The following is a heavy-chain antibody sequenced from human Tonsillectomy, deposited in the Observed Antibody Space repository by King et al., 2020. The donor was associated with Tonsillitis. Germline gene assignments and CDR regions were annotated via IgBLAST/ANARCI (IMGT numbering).Heavy chain of an antibody. J-gene: IGHJ4*02. D-gene: IGHD3-22*01. CDR2: ISYDGSNE. V-gene: IGHV3-30-3*01. Sequence: VQLVESGGGVVQPGTSLRLSCVGTGFTFRSYIMHWVRQALGKGLEWVAAISYDGSNEYYADSVKGRFTISRDNSKSAVYVEMTSLRAEDTAVYYCAGFDSGNYYGGFDYWGQGALVTVSS. CDR3: AGFDSGNYYGGFDY. CDR1: GFTFRSYI.